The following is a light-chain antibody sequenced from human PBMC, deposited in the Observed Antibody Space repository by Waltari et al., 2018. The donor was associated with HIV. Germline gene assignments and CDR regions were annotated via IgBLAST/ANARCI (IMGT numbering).Light chain of an antibody. V-gene: IGKV1-5*03. CDR3: QQYNSYLGT. J-gene: IGKJ1*01. CDR1: RSISRG. Sequence: DIQMTQSPSALSAFVGDRVTLTCRASRSISRGVAWYQQKPGKAPKLLVYKASNLEGGVPSRFSGSGSGTEFTLTISSLQPDDFATYYCQQYNSYLGTFGQGTKVEIK. CDR2: KAS.